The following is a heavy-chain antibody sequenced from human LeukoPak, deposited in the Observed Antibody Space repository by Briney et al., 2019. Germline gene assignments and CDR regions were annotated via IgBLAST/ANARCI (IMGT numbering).Heavy chain of an antibody. CDR2: IIPIFGTA. CDR1: GGTFSSYA. CDR3: ARSATYYDYVWGSPSNWFDP. Sequence: SVKVSCKASGGTFSSYAISWVRQAPGQGLEWMGGIIPIFGTANYAQKLQGRVTITADESTSTAYMELSSLRSEDTAVYYCARSATYYDYVWGSPSNWFDPWGQGTLVTVSS. J-gene: IGHJ5*02. D-gene: IGHD3-16*01. V-gene: IGHV1-69*01.